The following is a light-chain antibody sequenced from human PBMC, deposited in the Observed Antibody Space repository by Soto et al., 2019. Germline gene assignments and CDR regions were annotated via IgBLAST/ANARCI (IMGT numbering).Light chain of an antibody. CDR3: QQLYRYALA. CDR1: QDIRNY. Sequence: IQLTQSPSSLSASVGDRVTITCRASQDIRNYLAWYQQKSGKVPTLLIYAASALQDAVPSRFSGSGSGTEFSLTISSLQPEDFETYYCQQLYRYALAFCGGTK. J-gene: IGKJ4*01. V-gene: IGKV1-9*01. CDR2: AAS.